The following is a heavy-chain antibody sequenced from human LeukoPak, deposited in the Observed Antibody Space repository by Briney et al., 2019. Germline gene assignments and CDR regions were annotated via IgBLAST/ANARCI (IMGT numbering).Heavy chain of an antibody. V-gene: IGHV3-30*18. D-gene: IGHD1-26*01. J-gene: IGHJ3*02. CDR3: AKRGSYDAFDI. Sequence: GGSLRLSCAASGFTFDDYAMHWVRQAPGKGLEWVAVISYDGSDKYYADSVKGRFTISRDNSKNTLYLQMNSLRAEDTAVYYCAKRGSYDAFDIWGQGTMVTVSS. CDR2: ISYDGSDK. CDR1: GFTFDDYA.